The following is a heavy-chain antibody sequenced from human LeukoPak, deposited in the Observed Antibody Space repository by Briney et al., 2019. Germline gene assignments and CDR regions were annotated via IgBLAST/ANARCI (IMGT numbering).Heavy chain of an antibody. CDR3: AREISLGPYSGSYQGDDY. Sequence: GASVKVSCKASGYTFTGYYMHWVRQAPGQGLEWMGWINTNTGNPTYAQGFTGRFVFSLDTSVSTAYLQISSLKAEDTAVYYCAREISLGPYSGSYQGDDYWGQGTLVTVSS. CDR2: INTNTGNP. CDR1: GYTFTGYY. V-gene: IGHV7-4-1*02. J-gene: IGHJ4*02. D-gene: IGHD1-26*01.